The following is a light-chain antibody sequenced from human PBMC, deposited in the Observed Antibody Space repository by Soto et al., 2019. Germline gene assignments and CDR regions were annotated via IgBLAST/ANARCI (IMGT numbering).Light chain of an antibody. Sequence: QSALTQHPSASGSPGQSVTISCTGTSSETDIYNYVSWYQQHPGKAPKLIIYEVTKRPSGVPDRFSGSKSGNTASLTVSGLQTEDEAEYYCSSYAGINPLVFGTGTKVTDL. CDR2: EVT. CDR3: SSYAGINPLV. V-gene: IGLV2-8*01. CDR1: SSETDIYNY. J-gene: IGLJ1*01.